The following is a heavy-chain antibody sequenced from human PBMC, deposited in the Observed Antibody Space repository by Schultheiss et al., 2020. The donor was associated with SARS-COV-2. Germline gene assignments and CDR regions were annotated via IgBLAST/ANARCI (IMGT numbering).Heavy chain of an antibody. Sequence: SETLSLTCTVSGGSISSYYWSWIRQSPGKGLEWIGYIYYTGSTEYNPSLKTRVTISVDTSKNQFSLKVSSVTAADTAVYYCARGSNWNDCWGQGTLVTVSS. CDR3: ARGSNWNDC. V-gene: IGHV4-59*01. CDR2: IYYTGST. J-gene: IGHJ5*01. CDR1: GGSISSYY.